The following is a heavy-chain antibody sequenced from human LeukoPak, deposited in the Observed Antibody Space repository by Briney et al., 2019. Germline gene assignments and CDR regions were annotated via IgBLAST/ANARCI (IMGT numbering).Heavy chain of an antibody. CDR2: IYYSGST. J-gene: IGHJ5*02. CDR3: ARPSTTVTTGNWFDP. D-gene: IGHD4-17*01. Sequence: SETLSLTCTVSGGSISSYYWSWIRQPPGKGLEWIGYIYYSGSTYYNPSLKSRVTISVDTSKNQFSLKLSSVTAADTAVYYCARPSTTVTTGNWFDPWGQGTLVTVSS. V-gene: IGHV4-59*08. CDR1: GGSISSYY.